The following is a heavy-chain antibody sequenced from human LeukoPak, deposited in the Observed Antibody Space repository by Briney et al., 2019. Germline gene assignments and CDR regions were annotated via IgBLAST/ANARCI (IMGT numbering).Heavy chain of an antibody. Sequence: GGSLRLSCAASGFTFDDYTMHWVRQAPGKGLEWVSLISWDGGSTYYADSVKGRFTISRDNSKNTLYLQMNSLRAEDTAVYYCARDFWFGELFLTFWGQGTLVTVSS. D-gene: IGHD3-10*01. V-gene: IGHV3-43*01. CDR1: GFTFDDYT. CDR3: ARDFWFGELFLTF. CDR2: ISWDGGST. J-gene: IGHJ4*02.